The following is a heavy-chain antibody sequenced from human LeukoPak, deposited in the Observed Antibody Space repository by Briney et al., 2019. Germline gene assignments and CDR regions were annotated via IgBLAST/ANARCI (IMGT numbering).Heavy chain of an antibody. D-gene: IGHD3-22*01. CDR2: IYYSGST. CDR3: ARDHYYDSSGTRNFDY. CDR1: GGSISSGDYY. J-gene: IGHJ4*02. V-gene: IGHV4-30-4*08. Sequence: PSETLSLTCTVSGGSISSGDYYWSWIRQPPGKGLEWIGYIYYSGSTYYNPSLKSRVTISVDTSKNQFSLKLSSVTAADTAVYYCARDHYYDSSGTRNFDYWGQGTLVTASS.